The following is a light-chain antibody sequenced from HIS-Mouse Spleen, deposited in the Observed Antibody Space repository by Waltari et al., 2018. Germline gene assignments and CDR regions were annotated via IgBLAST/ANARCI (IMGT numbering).Light chain of an antibody. CDR1: SSDVGSYNR. V-gene: IGLV2-18*01. J-gene: IGLJ2*01. Sequence: QSALTQPPSVSGSPGQSVTISCTGTSSDVGSYNRVSWYQQPPGTAPQLMISEVSNRPSAVPDRFSGSKSGNTASLTISGLQAEDEADYYCSLYTSSSTLVFGGGTKLTVL. CDR3: SLYTSSSTLV. CDR2: EVS.